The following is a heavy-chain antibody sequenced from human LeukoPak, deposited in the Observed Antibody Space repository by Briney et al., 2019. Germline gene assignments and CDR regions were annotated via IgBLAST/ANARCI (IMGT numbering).Heavy chain of an antibody. CDR3: TRGRGYSYGYSDY. V-gene: IGHV3-49*03. J-gene: IGHJ4*02. Sequence: GGSLRLSCTTSGFTFGDYAMSWFRQTPGKGLEWVGFIRSKAYGGTTEYAASVKGRFTISSDDSKNIAYLQMDSLKTEDTAIYCCTRGRGYSYGYSDYWGQGTLVTVSS. D-gene: IGHD5-18*01. CDR2: IRSKAYGGTT. CDR1: GFTFGDYA.